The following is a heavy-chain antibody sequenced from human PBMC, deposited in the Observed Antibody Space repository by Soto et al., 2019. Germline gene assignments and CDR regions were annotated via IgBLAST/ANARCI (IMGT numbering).Heavy chain of an antibody. CDR3: AKVSGEFYYYGMDV. V-gene: IGHV3-23*01. CDR1: GFTFSSYA. CDR2: ISGSGGST. D-gene: IGHD3-16*01. J-gene: IGHJ6*02. Sequence: EVQLLESGGGLVQPGGSLRLSCAASGFTFSSYAMSWVRQAPGKGLEWFSAISGSGGSTYYADSVKGRFTISRDNSKNTLYLQMNSLRAEDTAVYYCAKVSGEFYYYGMDVWGQGTTVTVSS.